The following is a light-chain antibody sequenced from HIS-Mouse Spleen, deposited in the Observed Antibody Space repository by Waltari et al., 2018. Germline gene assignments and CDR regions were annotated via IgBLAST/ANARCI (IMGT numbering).Light chain of an antibody. CDR3: NSRDSSGNHLV. CDR2: GKN. V-gene: IGLV3-19*01. CDR1: SRSSYY. J-gene: IGLJ3*02. Sequence: SSELTQDPAVSVALGHTVRITCQGDSRSSYYASWYQQKPGQAPVLVIYGKNNRPSGIPDRFSGSSSGNTASLTITGAQAEDEADYYCNSRDSSGNHLVFGGGTKLTVL.